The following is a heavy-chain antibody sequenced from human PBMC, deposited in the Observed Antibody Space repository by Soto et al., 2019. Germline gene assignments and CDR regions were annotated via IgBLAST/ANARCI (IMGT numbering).Heavy chain of an antibody. CDR3: ARLPRAGVRGVTGYYYGMDV. Sequence: GESLKISCKGSGYSFTNYWIGWVRQMPGKGLEWVGIIYPGDSDTRYSPSFQGQVTISADNSITTAYLQWRSLKASDTAMYYCARLPRAGVRGVTGYYYGMDVWGQGTTVTVSS. J-gene: IGHJ6*02. D-gene: IGHD3-10*01. V-gene: IGHV5-51*01. CDR1: GYSFTNYW. CDR2: IYPGDSDT.